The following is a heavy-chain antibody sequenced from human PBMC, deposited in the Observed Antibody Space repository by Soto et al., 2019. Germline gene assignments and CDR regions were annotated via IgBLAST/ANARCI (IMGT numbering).Heavy chain of an antibody. CDR2: ISPYKGNT. Sequence: QVQLVQSGAEIKKPGASVKVSCKSSGYTCISYGISWVRQAPGQGLEWMGCISPYKGNTRYAQKAQDRVIMTTDTSTRTVYMELRSLRSDDTALYYCARERGSYEGYFDYWGQGTLVTVSS. CDR3: ARERGSYEGYFDY. J-gene: IGHJ4*02. V-gene: IGHV1-18*01. CDR1: GYTCISYG. D-gene: IGHD1-26*01.